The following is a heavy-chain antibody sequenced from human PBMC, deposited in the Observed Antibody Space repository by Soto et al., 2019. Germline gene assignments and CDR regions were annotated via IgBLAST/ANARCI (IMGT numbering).Heavy chain of an antibody. CDR3: ARDGSNGSGWFDP. Sequence: QVQLQESGPGLVKPSQTLSLTCTVSGGSISSSGYYWSWIRQHPGKGLEWIGYIYYSGSTYYNPSLKSRVTISVDTSKNQFSLKLSSVTAADTAVYYCARDGSNGSGWFDPWGQGTLVTVSS. CDR2: IYYSGST. CDR1: GGSISSSGYY. J-gene: IGHJ5*02. D-gene: IGHD3-10*01. V-gene: IGHV4-31*03.